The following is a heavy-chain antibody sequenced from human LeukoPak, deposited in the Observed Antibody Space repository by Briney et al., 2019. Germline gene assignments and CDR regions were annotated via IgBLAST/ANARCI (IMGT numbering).Heavy chain of an antibody. D-gene: IGHD6-19*01. Sequence: SLTISLTCAISGDSASSNSAAWNWIRQSPSRGLECLGMPRYRFQWYNDYVVSVKSRITINPDTSKNQFSLQLNSVTPEDTAVYYCARVGYSSGCDFDYWGQATLVAV. CDR3: ARVGYSSGCDFDY. CDR2: PRYRFQWYN. J-gene: IGHJ4*02. CDR1: GDSASSNSAA. V-gene: IGHV6-1*01.